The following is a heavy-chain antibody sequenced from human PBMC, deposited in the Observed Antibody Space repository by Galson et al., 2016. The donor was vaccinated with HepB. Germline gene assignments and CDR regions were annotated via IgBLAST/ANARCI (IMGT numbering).Heavy chain of an antibody. Sequence: SVKVSCKASGYTFTRYDINWVRQVPGQGLVWMAWMNPSDGGSGSIRTFQGRVTLTSDSSTSTAYMELSSLTSDDSAMYYCTRARGSGYGVDPDYWGQGTLVTVSS. V-gene: IGHV1-8*01. CDR1: GYTFTRYD. CDR2: MNPSDGGS. D-gene: IGHD5-18*01. J-gene: IGHJ4*02. CDR3: TRARGSGYGVDPDY.